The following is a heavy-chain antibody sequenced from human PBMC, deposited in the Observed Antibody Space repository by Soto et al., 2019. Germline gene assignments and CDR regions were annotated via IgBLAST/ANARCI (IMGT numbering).Heavy chain of an antibody. J-gene: IGHJ4*02. CDR3: ERDSPRIQPTGLGY. CDR1: GGTFSSYA. Sequence: QVQLVQSGAEVKKPGSSVKVSCKASGGTFSSYAISWVRLAPGQGLEWMGGIIPIFGTANYAQKFQGRVTITADETTSTAYMELSSMRTEDTAMYDCERDSPRIQPTGLGYWGQGTMVTVSS. CDR2: IIPIFGTA. D-gene: IGHD5-18*01. V-gene: IGHV1-69*01.